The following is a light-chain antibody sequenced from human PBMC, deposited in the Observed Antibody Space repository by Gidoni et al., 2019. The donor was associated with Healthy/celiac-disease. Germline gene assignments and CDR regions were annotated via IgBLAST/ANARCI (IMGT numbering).Light chain of an antibody. CDR1: QSISRW. V-gene: IGKV1-5*01. Sequence: DIKMTQSPSTLSASVGDRVTITCRASQSISRWLAWYQQKPGKAPKLLMYDASSLESGVPSRFSVSGSGTEFTLTISSLQPEDFATYYCQQYNSYSPPITFGQGTRLEIK. CDR3: QQYNSYSPPIT. J-gene: IGKJ5*01. CDR2: DAS.